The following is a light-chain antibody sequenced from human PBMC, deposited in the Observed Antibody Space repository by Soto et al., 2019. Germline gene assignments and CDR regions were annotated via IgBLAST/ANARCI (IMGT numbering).Light chain of an antibody. CDR2: GAA. J-gene: IGKJ4*01. CDR1: QTMSDD. Sequence: IVLAQTPSTLTLSPGERATLSCRASQTMSDDFAWYQQKAGLAPRLLIYGAAKRAPGIPARFSGSRSGTDFTLTISSREHQDFAVYYCQERGNGTRGIFGGGTKVDI. CDR3: QERGNGTRGI. V-gene: IGKV3-11*01.